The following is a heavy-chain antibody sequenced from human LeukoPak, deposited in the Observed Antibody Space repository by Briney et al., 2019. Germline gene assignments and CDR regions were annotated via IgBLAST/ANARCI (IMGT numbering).Heavy chain of an antibody. J-gene: IGHJ4*02. D-gene: IGHD4-17*01. CDR1: GFTFSSFA. Sequence: GGSLRLSCAASGFTFSSFAMTWVRQAPGKGLEWVSTVSGSAGRTDYADSVKGRFTISRDNLKNTLYLQMNGLRAEDTAVYYCARGYGDFDYWGQGTLVTVSS. CDR3: ARGYGDFDY. V-gene: IGHV3-23*01. CDR2: VSGSAGRT.